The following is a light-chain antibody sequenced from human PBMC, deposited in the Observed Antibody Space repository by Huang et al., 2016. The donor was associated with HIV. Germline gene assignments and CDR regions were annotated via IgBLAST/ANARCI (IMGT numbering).Light chain of an antibody. Sequence: DIQMIQSPSSLSASVGDRVIMTCRASQTITTYLNWYQQRPGKAPKLLIYAASSLQSGVPSRFSGSGAGTDFTLTISSLQPEDFATYYCQQSYGSLLSFGGGTKVAIK. J-gene: IGKJ4*01. CDR3: QQSYGSLLS. V-gene: IGKV1-39*01. CDR2: AAS. CDR1: QTITTY.